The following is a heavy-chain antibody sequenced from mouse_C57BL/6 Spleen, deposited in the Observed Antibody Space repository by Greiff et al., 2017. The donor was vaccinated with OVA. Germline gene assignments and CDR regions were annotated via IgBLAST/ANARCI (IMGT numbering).Heavy chain of an antibody. J-gene: IGHJ3*01. V-gene: IGHV1-80*01. Sequence: QVQLQQSGAELVKPGASVKISCKASGYAFSSYWMNWVKQRPGKGLEWIGQIYPGGGDTNYNGKFKGKATLTADKSSSTAYMQLSSLTSEDSAVYFCARGAMVTTGFAYWGQGTLVTVSA. CDR2: IYPGGGDT. D-gene: IGHD2-2*01. CDR3: ARGAMVTTGFAY. CDR1: GYAFSSYW.